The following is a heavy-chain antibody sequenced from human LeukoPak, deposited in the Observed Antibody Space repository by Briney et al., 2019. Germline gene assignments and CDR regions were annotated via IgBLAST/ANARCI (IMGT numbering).Heavy chain of an antibody. J-gene: IGHJ5*02. V-gene: IGHV3-23*01. CDR2: ISGSGGST. Sequence: PGGSLRLSCAASGFTVSSNYVSWVRQAPGKGLEWVSAISGSGGSTYYADSVKGRFTISRDNSKNTLYLQMNSLRAEDTAVYYCAKDFLSGTFDPWGQGTLVTVSS. CDR3: AKDFLSGTFDP. CDR1: GFTVSSNY. D-gene: IGHD6-13*01.